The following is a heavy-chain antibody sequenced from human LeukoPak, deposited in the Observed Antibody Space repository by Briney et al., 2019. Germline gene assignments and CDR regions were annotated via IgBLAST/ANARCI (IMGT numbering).Heavy chain of an antibody. J-gene: IGHJ6*03. D-gene: IGHD2-2*01. Sequence: GASVKVSCKASGGTFSSYAISWVRQAPGQGLEWMGGIIPIFGTANYAQKFPGRVTITADKSTSTAYMELSSLRSEDTAVYYCARDVVPAAHSRSYYYYYMDVWGKGTTVTVSS. CDR3: ARDVVPAAHSRSYYYYYMDV. V-gene: IGHV1-69*06. CDR2: IIPIFGTA. CDR1: GGTFSSYA.